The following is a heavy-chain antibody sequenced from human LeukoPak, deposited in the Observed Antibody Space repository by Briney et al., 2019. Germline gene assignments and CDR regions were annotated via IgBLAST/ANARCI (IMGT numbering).Heavy chain of an antibody. J-gene: IGHJ6*02. V-gene: IGHV5-51*01. CDR3: ARHSTRITIFGVVTYGMDV. CDR2: IYPGDSDT. Sequence: GESLKISCKGSGYSFTSYWIGWVRQMPGKGLEWMGIIYPGDSDTRYSPSFQGQVTISADKSISTAYLQWSSLKASDTAMYYCARHSTRITIFGVVTYGMDVWGQGTTVIVSS. D-gene: IGHD3-3*01. CDR1: GYSFTSYW.